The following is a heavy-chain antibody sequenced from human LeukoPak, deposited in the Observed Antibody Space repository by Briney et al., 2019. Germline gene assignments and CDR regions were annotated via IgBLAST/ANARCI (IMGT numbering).Heavy chain of an antibody. CDR3: ARDVVAAPGTWDY. V-gene: IGHV4-4*07. D-gene: IGHD6-13*01. Sequence: SETLSLTCAVYGGSFSGYYWSWIRQPAGKGLEWIGRIHTSGSTNYNPSLKSRVTMSVDTSKNQFSLKLTSVTAADTAVYYCARDVVAAPGTWDYWGQGTLVTVSS. CDR1: GGSFSGYY. J-gene: IGHJ4*02. CDR2: IHTSGST.